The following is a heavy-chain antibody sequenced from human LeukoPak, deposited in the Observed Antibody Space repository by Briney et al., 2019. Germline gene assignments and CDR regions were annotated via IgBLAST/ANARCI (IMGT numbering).Heavy chain of an antibody. V-gene: IGHV3-15*01. CDR1: GFTFSNAW. Sequence: GGSLRLSCAASGFTFSNAWMSWVRQAPGKGLEWVGRIKSKTDGGTTDYAAPAKGRFTISRDDSKNTLYLQMNSLKTEDTAVYYCTTAYYDFWSGYYRFDYWGQGTLVTVSS. CDR3: TTAYYDFWSGYYRFDY. D-gene: IGHD3-3*01. J-gene: IGHJ4*02. CDR2: IKSKTDGGTT.